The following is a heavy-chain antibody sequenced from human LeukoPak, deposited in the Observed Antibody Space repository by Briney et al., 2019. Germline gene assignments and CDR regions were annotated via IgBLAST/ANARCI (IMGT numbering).Heavy chain of an antibody. Sequence: KPSETLSLTCTVSGGSISDYYWNWIRQPPGKGLEWIGYIYYSGSTDYNPSLRSRVTISVDTSQNHFSLKLSSVTAADTAVYYCARAEAAYAYYFDFWGQGTLVTVSS. CDR1: GGSISDYY. CDR3: ARAEAAYAYYFDF. J-gene: IGHJ4*02. D-gene: IGHD2-2*01. CDR2: IYYSGST. V-gene: IGHV4-59*01.